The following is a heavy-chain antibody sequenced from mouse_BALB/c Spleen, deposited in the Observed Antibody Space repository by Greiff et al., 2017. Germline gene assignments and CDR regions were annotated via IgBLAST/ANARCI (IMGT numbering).Heavy chain of an antibody. CDR3: ARGGGNQGNYFDY. V-gene: IGHV1S81*02. J-gene: IGHJ2*01. CDR2: INPSNGRT. D-gene: IGHD2-1*01. Sequence: QVQLQQPGAELVKPGASVKLSCKTSGYTFTSYWMHWVKQRPGQGLEWIGEINPSNGRTNYNEKFKSKATLTVDKSSSTAYMQLSSLTSEDSAVYYCARGGGNQGNYFDYWGQGTTLTVSS. CDR1: GYTFTSYW.